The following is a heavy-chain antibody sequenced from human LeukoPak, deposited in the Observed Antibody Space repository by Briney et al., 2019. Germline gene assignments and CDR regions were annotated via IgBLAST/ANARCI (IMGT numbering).Heavy chain of an antibody. J-gene: IGHJ4*02. CDR1: GFTFSVSW. D-gene: IGHD1/OR15-1a*01. Sequence: GGSLRLSCAASGFTFSVSWMSWVRQAPGKGLEWVGNIKEDGTVKNYVDSVKGRLTISRDNAKKSLFLQVNSLRAEDTAVYYCVKDRGWNTFDSWGQGTLVTVSS. V-gene: IGHV3-7*01. CDR2: IKEDGTVK. CDR3: VKDRGWNTFDS.